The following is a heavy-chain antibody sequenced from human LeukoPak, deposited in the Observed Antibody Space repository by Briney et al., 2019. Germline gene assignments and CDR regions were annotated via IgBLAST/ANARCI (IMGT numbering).Heavy chain of an antibody. CDR2: ISSSSSYI. V-gene: IGHV3-21*01. Sequence: GGSLGLSCAASGFTFSTYNMNWVRQAPGRGLQWVASISSSSSYIYYADSVKGRFTISRDNAKNSLHLQMNSLRVEDTALYYCARDLVAASNLPFDSWGQGTLVTVSS. D-gene: IGHD5-12*01. CDR1: GFTFSTYN. J-gene: IGHJ4*02. CDR3: ARDLVAASNLPFDS.